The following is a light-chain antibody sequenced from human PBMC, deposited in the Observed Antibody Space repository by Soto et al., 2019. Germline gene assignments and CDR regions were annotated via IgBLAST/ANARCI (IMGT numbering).Light chain of an antibody. V-gene: IGKV3-15*01. Sequence: EIVLTQSPGTLSFPPGERATLSCRASQTLSNSFIAWYQQKAGQAPRLLIYGASTRATGVPDRFSGSGSGTQFTLTISRLQSEDSAVYFCQQNNRWPHTTFGQGTRLEIK. CDR1: QTLSNS. CDR3: QQNNRWPHTT. CDR2: GAS. J-gene: IGKJ5*01.